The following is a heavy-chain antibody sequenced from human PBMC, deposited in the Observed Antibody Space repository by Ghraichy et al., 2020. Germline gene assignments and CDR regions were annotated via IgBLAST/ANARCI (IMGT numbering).Heavy chain of an antibody. J-gene: IGHJ6*03. CDR2: IYYSGST. D-gene: IGHD3-10*01. CDR3: ARDHPDYYGSGSRVYYYYYMDV. Sequence: SETLSLTCTVSGGSISSYYWSWIRQPPGKGLEWIWYIYYSGSTNYNPSLKSRVTISVDTSKNQFSLKLSSVTAADTAVYYCARDHPDYYGSGSRVYYYYYMDVWGKGTTVTVSS. V-gene: IGHV4-59*01. CDR1: GGSISSYY.